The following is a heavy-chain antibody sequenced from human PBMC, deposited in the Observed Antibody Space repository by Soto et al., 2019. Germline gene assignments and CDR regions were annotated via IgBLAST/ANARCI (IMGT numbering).Heavy chain of an antibody. CDR1: GYSFTSYW. CDR2: IDPSDSYT. V-gene: IGHV5-10-1*01. J-gene: IGHJ6*02. D-gene: IGHD2-2*01. CDR3: ARQGSDIVVLPAAPLYYGMDV. Sequence: GESLKISCKGSGYSFTSYWISWVRQMPGKGLEWMGRIDPSDSYTNYSPSFQGHVTISADKSISTAYLQWSSLKASDTAMYYCARQGSDIVVLPAAPLYYGMDVWGQGTTVTVS.